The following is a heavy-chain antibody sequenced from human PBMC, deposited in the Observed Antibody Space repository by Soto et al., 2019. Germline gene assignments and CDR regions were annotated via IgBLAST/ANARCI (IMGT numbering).Heavy chain of an antibody. J-gene: IGHJ3*01. V-gene: IGHV4-59*01. Sequence: SETLSLTCTVAGGSISSYYWSWIRQPPGKGLEWIGYIYYSGSTNYNPSLKSRVTISVDTSKNQFSLKLSSVTAADTAVYYCARGHYYGSGSYYNVNFFGAFDLWGQGTRVTVSS. CDR2: IYYSGST. D-gene: IGHD3-10*01. CDR3: ARGHYYGSGSYYNVNFFGAFDL. CDR1: GGSISSYY.